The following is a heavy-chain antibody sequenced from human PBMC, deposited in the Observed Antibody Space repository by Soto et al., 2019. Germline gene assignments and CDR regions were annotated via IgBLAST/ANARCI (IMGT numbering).Heavy chain of an antibody. CDR2: IIPIFGTA. V-gene: IGHV1-69*13. Sequence: ASVKVSCKASGGTFSSYAISWVRQAPGQGLEWMGGIIPIFGTANYAQKFQGRVTITADESTSTAYMELSSLRSEDTAVYYCAIREPNSSSWYLTGKDYYYYGMDVWGQGTTVTVSS. J-gene: IGHJ6*02. D-gene: IGHD6-13*01. CDR3: AIREPNSSSWYLTGKDYYYYGMDV. CDR1: GGTFSSYA.